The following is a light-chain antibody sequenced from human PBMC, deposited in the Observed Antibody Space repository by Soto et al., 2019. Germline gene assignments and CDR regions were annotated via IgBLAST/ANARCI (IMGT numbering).Light chain of an antibody. Sequence: ELVLPPCPATLSLSPGERATLSCRASQSVSSYLAWYQQKPGQAARLLIYGASSRANGIPDRFIGSGFGTDLTLTISRLEPEDFAPYYCQHYAGGSRITFGQGTRLEIK. CDR3: QHYAGGSRIT. V-gene: IGKV3-20*01. CDR2: GAS. J-gene: IGKJ5*01. CDR1: QSVSSY.